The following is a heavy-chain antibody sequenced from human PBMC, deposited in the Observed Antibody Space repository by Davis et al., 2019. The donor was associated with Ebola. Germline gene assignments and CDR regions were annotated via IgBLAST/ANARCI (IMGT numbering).Heavy chain of an antibody. D-gene: IGHD6-13*01. CDR1: GGSISSSSYY. CDR3: ARVKAAGTSYYYYYYGMDV. CDR2: IYYSGST. J-gene: IGHJ6*02. V-gene: IGHV4-39*01. Sequence: SETLSLTCTVSGGSISSSSYYWGWIRQPPGKGLEWIGSIYYSGSTYYNPSLKSRVTISVDTSKNQFSLKLSSVTAADTAVYYCARVKAAGTSYYYYYYGMDVWGQGTTVTVSS.